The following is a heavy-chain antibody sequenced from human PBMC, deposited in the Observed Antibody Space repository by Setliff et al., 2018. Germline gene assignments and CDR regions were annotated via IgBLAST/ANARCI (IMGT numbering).Heavy chain of an antibody. CDR1: GGSISSHY. V-gene: IGHV4-59*03. CDR3: TVYNTGSSKDHY. Sequence: SETLTLTCTVSGGSISSHYWSWIRQPPGKGLEWIGSIYYSGSTNYNPSLKSRVTISVDTSKNQFSLKLSSVTAADTALYYCTVYNTGSSKDHYWGQGTPVTVSS. J-gene: IGHJ4*02. D-gene: IGHD2-8*02. CDR2: IYYSGST.